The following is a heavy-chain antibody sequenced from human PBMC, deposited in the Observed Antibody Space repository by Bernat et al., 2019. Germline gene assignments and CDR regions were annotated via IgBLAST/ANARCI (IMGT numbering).Heavy chain of an antibody. V-gene: IGHV4-34*02. D-gene: IGHD4-17*01. CDR2: INHGGFT. CDR1: GGSFSGYY. J-gene: IGHJ4*02. Sequence: QVQLQQWGAGLLKPSETLSLTCAVYGGSFSGYYWSWIRQPPGKGLEWIGEINHGGFTSHNPSLKSRVTISLDTSKNQFSLKLTALTAADTAVYYCARTATVTTSCFDSWGQGTLVTVSS. CDR3: ARTATVTTSCFDS.